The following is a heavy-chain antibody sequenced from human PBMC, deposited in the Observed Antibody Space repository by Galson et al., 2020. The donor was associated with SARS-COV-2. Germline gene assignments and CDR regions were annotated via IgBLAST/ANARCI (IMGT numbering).Heavy chain of an antibody. J-gene: IGHJ2*01. CDR1: GYTFTNYW. CDR3: AITGNLVREPSRYFDV. D-gene: IGHD3-10*01. CDR2: IYPEDSDT. V-gene: IGHV5-51*01. Sequence: GESLKISCKGSGYTFTNYWNAWVRQMPGKGLEWMGIIYPEDSDTRYSPSFERQVTISADKSISTAYLQLSSLNASDTAMYYCAITGNLVREPSRYFDVWGRGTLVTVSS.